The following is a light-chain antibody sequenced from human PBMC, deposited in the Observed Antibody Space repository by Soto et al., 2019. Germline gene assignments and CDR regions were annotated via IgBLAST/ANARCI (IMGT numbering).Light chain of an antibody. J-gene: IGKJ2*01. Sequence: EIVLTQSPATLSLSPGERATLSCRTSQSVGTYLAWYQHNPGQAPRLLIYDASNRATGIPARFSGSGSGTDITLTISSPEPEDFAVYYGQQRYNWPNTFGQGTKLEIK. CDR2: DAS. CDR1: QSVGTY. V-gene: IGKV3-11*01. CDR3: QQRYNWPNT.